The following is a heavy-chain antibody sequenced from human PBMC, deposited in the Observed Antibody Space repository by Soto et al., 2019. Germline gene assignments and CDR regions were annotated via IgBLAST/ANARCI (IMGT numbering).Heavy chain of an antibody. V-gene: IGHV3-33*01. CDR2: IWYDGSNK. J-gene: IGHJ4*02. CDR1: GFTFSSYG. Sequence: QVQLVESGGGVVQPGRSLRLSCAASGFTFSSYGMHWVRQAPGKGLEWVAVIWYDGSNKYYADSVKGRFTISRDNSKNTLYLQMNSLRAEDTAVYYCARELHDSSGAFDYWGQGTLVTVSS. D-gene: IGHD3-22*01. CDR3: ARELHDSSGAFDY.